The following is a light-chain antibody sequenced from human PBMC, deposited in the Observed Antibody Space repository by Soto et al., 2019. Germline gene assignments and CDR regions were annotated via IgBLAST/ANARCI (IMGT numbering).Light chain of an antibody. CDR3: AAWDDSRSGV. Sequence: QSVLTQPPSASGTPGQRVTISCSGSSSNIGSNTVNWYQQLPGTAPKLLIYSNNQRPSGVPDRFSGSKSGTSASLAISGLQSEDEADYYCAAWDDSRSGVFGTGTKLTVL. V-gene: IGLV1-44*01. CDR1: SSNIGSNT. J-gene: IGLJ1*01. CDR2: SNN.